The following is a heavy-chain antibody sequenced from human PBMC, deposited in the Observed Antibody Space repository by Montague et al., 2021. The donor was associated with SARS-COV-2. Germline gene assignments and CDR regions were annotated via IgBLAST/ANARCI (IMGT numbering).Heavy chain of an antibody. CDR1: GGSFSGYY. CDR3: ARGMRRPYYYYYGMDV. J-gene: IGHJ6*02. V-gene: IGHV4-34*01. CDR2: INHSGST. Sequence: SETLSLTCAVYGGSFSGYYWSWICRPPGKGLEWIGEINHSGSTNYNPSLKSRVTISVDTSKNQFSLKLSSVTAADTAVYCCARGMRRPYYYYYGMDVWGQGTTVTVSS.